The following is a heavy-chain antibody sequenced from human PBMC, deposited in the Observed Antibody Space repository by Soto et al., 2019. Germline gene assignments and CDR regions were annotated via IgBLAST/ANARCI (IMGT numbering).Heavy chain of an antibody. CDR3: ARRTGVATIDY. V-gene: IGHV4-39*01. CDR1: GASISSSTYY. D-gene: IGHD5-12*01. CDR2: IYISGST. Sequence: SETLSLTCTVSGASISSSTYYWGWIRQPPGKGLEWIGSIYISGSTYYNPSLKSRVTISVDTSKNQFSLKLSSMTAADTAVYYCARRTGVATIDYWGQGTLVTVSS. J-gene: IGHJ4*02.